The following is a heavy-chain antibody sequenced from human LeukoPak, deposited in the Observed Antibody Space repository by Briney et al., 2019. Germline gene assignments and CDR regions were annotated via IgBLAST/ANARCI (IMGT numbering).Heavy chain of an antibody. CDR2: ISYDGTKK. CDR3: AKAALVRGVIIPYYYYSMDV. J-gene: IGHJ6*02. V-gene: IGHV3-30*18. Sequence: GGSLRLSCAASGFTFSSYSMNWVRQAPGQGLEWVALISYDGTKKYYADSVRGRFTISSDSSKNTLYLQMNSLRAEDTAVYYCAKAALVRGVIIPYYYYSMDVWGQGTTVTVSS. D-gene: IGHD3-10*01. CDR1: GFTFSSYS.